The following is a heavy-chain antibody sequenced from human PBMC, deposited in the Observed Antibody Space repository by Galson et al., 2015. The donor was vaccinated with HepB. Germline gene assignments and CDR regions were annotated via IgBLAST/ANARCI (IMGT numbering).Heavy chain of an antibody. CDR3: ARSSGWYLGRGSFDY. CDR1: GGSFSGYY. D-gene: IGHD6-19*01. CDR2: INHSGST. V-gene: IGHV4-34*01. J-gene: IGHJ4*02. Sequence: ETLSLTCAVYGGSFSGYYWSWIRQPPGKGLEWIGEINHSGSTNYNPSLKSRVTISVDTSKNQFSLKLSSVTAADTAVYYCARSSGWYLGRGSFDYWGQGTLVTVSS.